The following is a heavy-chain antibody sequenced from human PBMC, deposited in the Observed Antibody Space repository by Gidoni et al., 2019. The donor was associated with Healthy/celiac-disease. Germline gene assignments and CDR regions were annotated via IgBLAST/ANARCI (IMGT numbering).Heavy chain of an antibody. Sequence: QVQLQESGPGLVKPSETLSLTCTVSGGSISSYYWSWIRQPPGKGLEWIGYIYYSGSTNYNPSLKSRVTISVDTSKNQFSLKLSSVTAADTAVYYCASWVRYYYDSSGYFGYFQHWGQGTLVTVSS. CDR2: IYYSGST. J-gene: IGHJ1*01. V-gene: IGHV4-59*08. CDR3: ASWVRYYYDSSGYFGYFQH. CDR1: GGSISSYY. D-gene: IGHD3-22*01.